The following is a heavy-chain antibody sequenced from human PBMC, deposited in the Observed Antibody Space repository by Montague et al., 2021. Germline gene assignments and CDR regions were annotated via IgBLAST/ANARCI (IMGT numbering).Heavy chain of an antibody. Sequence: SETLSLTCTVSSGSTFHAHWSWVRQPPGKGLEWLGSMFYGGATSNNPSLKSRVTMSIDTSTNQFSLKLSSVTAADTAMYYCARERDRYYYMDIWGKGTTITVSS. CDR1: SGSTFHAH. CDR3: ARERDRYYYMDI. J-gene: IGHJ6*03. V-gene: IGHV4-59*12. CDR2: MFYGGAT.